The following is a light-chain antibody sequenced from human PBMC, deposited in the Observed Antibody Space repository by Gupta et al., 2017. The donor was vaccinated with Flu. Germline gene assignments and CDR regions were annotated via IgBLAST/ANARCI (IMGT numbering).Light chain of an antibody. CDR3: YSTDSSGNHRNV. CDR1: ALPKKY. V-gene: IGLV3-10*01. Sequence: SYELTQPPSVSVSPGHTARITCSGDALPKKYAYWYQQKSGQAPVLVIYEDSKRPSGIPERFSGSSSGTMATLTISGAQVEDEADYYCYSTDSSGNHRNVFGTGTKVTVL. CDR2: EDS. J-gene: IGLJ1*01.